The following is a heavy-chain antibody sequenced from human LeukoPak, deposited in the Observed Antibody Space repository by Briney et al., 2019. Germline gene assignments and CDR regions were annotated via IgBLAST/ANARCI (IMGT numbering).Heavy chain of an antibody. J-gene: IGHJ6*02. CDR1: GGSISSGSYY. CDR3: ARGGTSFFYYYYGMDV. V-gene: IGHV4-61*02. CDR2: IYTSGST. D-gene: IGHD2-2*01. Sequence: SQTLSLTCTVSGGSISSGSYYWSWIRQPAGKGLEWIGRIYTSGSTNYNPSLKSRVTISVDTSKNQFSLKLSSVTAADTAVYYCARGGTSFFYYYYGMDVWGQGTTVTVS.